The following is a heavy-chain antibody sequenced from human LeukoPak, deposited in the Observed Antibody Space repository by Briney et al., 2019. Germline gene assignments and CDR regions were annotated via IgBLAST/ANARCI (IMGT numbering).Heavy chain of an antibody. CDR2: TYYRSKWNN. Sequence: SQTLSLTCAISGDSVSSNTAAWNWVRQSPARGLEWLGRTYYRSKWNNDYAVSVKSRIIINADTSKNQSSLQLSSLTPEDTAVYYCASTAPAGRFLDYWGQGTLVTVSS. D-gene: IGHD6-13*01. J-gene: IGHJ4*02. CDR1: GDSVSSNTAA. V-gene: IGHV6-1*01. CDR3: ASTAPAGRFLDY.